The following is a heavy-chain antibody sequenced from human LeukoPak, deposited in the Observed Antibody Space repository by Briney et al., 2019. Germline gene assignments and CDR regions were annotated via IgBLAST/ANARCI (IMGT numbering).Heavy chain of an antibody. D-gene: IGHD3-10*01. J-gene: IGHJ5*02. Sequence: PSETLSLTCVVYGGSFSGYYWSWIRQPPGKGLEWIGEINHSGSTNYNPSLKSRVTISVDTSKNQFSLKLSSVTAADTAVYYCAAGGLLWFGEYQPWGQGTLVTVSS. CDR2: INHSGST. CDR1: GGSFSGYY. V-gene: IGHV4-34*01. CDR3: AAGGLLWFGEYQP.